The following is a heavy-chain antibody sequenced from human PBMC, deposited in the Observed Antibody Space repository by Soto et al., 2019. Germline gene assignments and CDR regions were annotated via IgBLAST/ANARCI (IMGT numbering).Heavy chain of an antibody. CDR3: ARVRQLVGYFYYYMDV. CDR1: GFTFSSYA. Sequence: EVQLLESGGGLVQPGGSLRLSCAASGFTFSSYAMSWVRQAPGKGLEWVSAITGSGGATFYADSVKGRFTISRDNSRNTLSLQMNTLRAEDTAVYYCARVRQLVGYFYYYMDVWGKGTTVTVSS. D-gene: IGHD6-6*01. V-gene: IGHV3-23*01. CDR2: ITGSGGAT. J-gene: IGHJ6*03.